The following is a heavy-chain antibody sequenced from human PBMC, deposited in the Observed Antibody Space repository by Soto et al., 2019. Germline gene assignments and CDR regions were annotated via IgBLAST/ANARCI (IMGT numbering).Heavy chain of an antibody. CDR2: ISYDGSKK. J-gene: IGHJ4*02. CDR1: GFTFSSFG. D-gene: IGHD6-19*01. V-gene: IGHV3-30*18. CDR3: AKGHSSGWQSFDY. Sequence: QVQLVESGGGVVQPGRFLRLSCAASGFTFSSFGMHWVRQAPGKGLEWVAVISYDGSKKYYADSVKGRFTISRDNSKNTLYLQMASLIPEDTAVYYCAKGHSSGWQSFDYWGRGTLVTVSS.